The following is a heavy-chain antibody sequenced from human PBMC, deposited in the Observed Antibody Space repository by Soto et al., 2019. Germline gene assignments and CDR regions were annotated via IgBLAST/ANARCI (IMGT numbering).Heavy chain of an antibody. J-gene: IGHJ6*02. D-gene: IGHD3-3*01. V-gene: IGHV4-39*01. CDR3: ARRYDFWSGYHYYYGMDV. CDR2: IYYSGST. CDR1: GGSISSSSYY. Sequence: PSETLSLTCTVSGGSISSSSYYWGWIRQPPGKGLEWIGSIYYSGSTYYNPSLKSRVTISVDTSKNQFSLKLSSVTAADAAVYYCARRYDFWSGYHYYYGMDVWGQGTTVTVSS.